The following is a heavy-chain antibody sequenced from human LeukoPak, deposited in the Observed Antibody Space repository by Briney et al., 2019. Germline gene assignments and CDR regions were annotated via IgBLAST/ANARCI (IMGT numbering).Heavy chain of an antibody. J-gene: IGHJ4*02. V-gene: IGHV1-2*06. D-gene: IGHD3-10*01. CDR2: INPNSGGT. CDR1: GYTFTCYY. CDR3: ARDGRVTMVRGGINY. Sequence: ASVKVSCKASGYTFTCYYMHWVRQAPGQGLEWMGRINPNSGGTNYAQKFQGRVTMTRDTSISTAYMELSRLRSDDTAVYYCARDGRVTMVRGGINYWGQGTLVTVSS.